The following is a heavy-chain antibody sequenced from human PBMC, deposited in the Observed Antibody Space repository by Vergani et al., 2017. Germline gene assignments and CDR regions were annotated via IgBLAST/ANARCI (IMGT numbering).Heavy chain of an antibody. D-gene: IGHD4-11*01. CDR1: GGSFSGYY. CDR3: ARLSYRYPMTTVTRGYFDY. J-gene: IGHJ4*02. V-gene: IGHV4-34*01. Sequence: QVQLQQWGAGLLKPSETLSLTCAVYGGSFSGYYWSWIRQPPGKGLEWIGEINHSGSTNYNPSLKSRVTISVDTSKNQFSLKLSSVTAADTALYYCARLSYRYPMTTVTRGYFDYWGQGTLVTVSS. CDR2: INHSGST.